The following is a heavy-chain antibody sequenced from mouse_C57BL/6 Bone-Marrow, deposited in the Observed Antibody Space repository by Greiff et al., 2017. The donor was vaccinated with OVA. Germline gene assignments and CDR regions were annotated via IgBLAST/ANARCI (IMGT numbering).Heavy chain of an antibody. D-gene: IGHD1-1*01. V-gene: IGHV1-82*01. CDR2: IYPGDGDT. Sequence: QVQLQQSGPELVKPGASVKISCKASGYAFSSSWMNWVKQRPGKGLEWIGRIYPGDGDTNYNGKFKGQATLTADKSSSTAYMQLSRLTSDDSSVYFCFYYSCSIGWFAFWGPWTLVTVSA. CDR3: FYYSCSIGWFAF. J-gene: IGHJ3*01. CDR1: GYAFSSSW.